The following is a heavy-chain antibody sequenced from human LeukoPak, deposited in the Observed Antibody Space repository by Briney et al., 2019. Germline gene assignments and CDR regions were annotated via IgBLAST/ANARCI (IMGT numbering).Heavy chain of an antibody. Sequence: PGGSLKLSCAASGFTFSSYTMNWVRQAPGKGLEWVSSISTSSIYIYYADSVKGRFTISRDNAKNSLYLQMNSLGAEDTAVYYCARDRYSSSWRLFDYWGQGTLVTVSS. CDR1: GFTFSSYT. D-gene: IGHD6-13*01. CDR2: ISTSSIYI. J-gene: IGHJ4*02. CDR3: ARDRYSSSWRLFDY. V-gene: IGHV3-21*01.